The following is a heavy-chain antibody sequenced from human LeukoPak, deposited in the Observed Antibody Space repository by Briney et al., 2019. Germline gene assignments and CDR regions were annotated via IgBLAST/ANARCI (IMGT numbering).Heavy chain of an antibody. CDR1: GFTFDDYA. D-gene: IGHD1-26*01. J-gene: IGHJ4*02. CDR2: ISGDGGST. V-gene: IGHV3-43*02. CDR3: AKDNGIVGATDYFDY. Sequence: GGSLRLSCAASGFTFDDYAMHWVRQPPGKGLEWVSLISGDGGSTYYADSVKGRFTISRDNSQNSLYLQMNSLRTEDTALYYCAKDNGIVGATDYFDYWGQGTLVTVSS.